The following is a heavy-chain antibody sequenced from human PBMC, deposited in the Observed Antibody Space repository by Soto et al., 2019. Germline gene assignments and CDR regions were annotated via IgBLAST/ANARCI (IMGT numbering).Heavy chain of an antibody. J-gene: IGHJ4*02. CDR1: GGSFSNFG. V-gene: IGHV1-69*13. CDR3: AREGSGYNF. CDR2: TVPVFGRP. D-gene: IGHD5-12*01. Sequence: GASVKVSCKASGGSFSNFGISWVRQAPGQGLEWMGGTVPVFGRPNYAQRFQGRLTITADESTSTGYMELISLRSDDTAVYYCAREGSGYNFWGQGTQVTVSS.